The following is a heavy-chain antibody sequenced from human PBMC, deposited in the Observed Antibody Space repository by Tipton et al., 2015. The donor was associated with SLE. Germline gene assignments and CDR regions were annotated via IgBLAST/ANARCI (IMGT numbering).Heavy chain of an antibody. CDR3: ARGSNSRYDYYGMDV. J-gene: IGHJ6*02. CDR2: MYNSGST. V-gene: IGHV4-59*11. CDR1: GDSINSHH. D-gene: IGHD4-11*01. Sequence: LRLSCTVSGDSINSHHWSWIRQPPGKGLEWIGYMYNSGSTKYNPSLKSRVTISVDTSKNQFSLKLYSVTAADTAVYYCARGSNSRYDYYGMDVWGQGP.